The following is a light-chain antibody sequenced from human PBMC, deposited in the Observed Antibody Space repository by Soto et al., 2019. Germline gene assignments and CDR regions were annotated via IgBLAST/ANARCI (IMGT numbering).Light chain of an antibody. J-gene: IGKJ1*01. CDR3: QHRSSWPRS. Sequence: DIVLTQSPATLSLSPGDRATLSCRASQSVGTSLAWYKQQPGQAPRLLIHDAAYRASGIPERFSGSGSGTAFSLSISSLEPDDFAVSYCQHRSSWPRSFGRGTKVEV. V-gene: IGKV3-11*01. CDR1: QSVGTS. CDR2: DAA.